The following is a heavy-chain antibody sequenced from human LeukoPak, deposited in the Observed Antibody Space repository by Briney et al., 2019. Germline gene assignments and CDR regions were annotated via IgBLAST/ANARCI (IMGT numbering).Heavy chain of an antibody. CDR3: ARSSAWYDYYYYMDV. J-gene: IGHJ6*03. V-gene: IGHV3-48*03. D-gene: IGHD6-19*01. CDR2: ISSSGSTI. Sequence: GGSLRLSCAASGFTFSSYEMNWVRQAPGKGLEWVSYISSSGSTIYYADSVRGRFTISRDNSKNTLYLQMNSLRPEDTAIYYCARSSAWYDYYYYMDVWGKGTTVTISS. CDR1: GFTFSSYE.